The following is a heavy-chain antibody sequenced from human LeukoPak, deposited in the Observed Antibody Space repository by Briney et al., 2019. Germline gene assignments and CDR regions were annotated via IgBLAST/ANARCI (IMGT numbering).Heavy chain of an antibody. Sequence: GGSLRLSCAASGFTVSSNYMSWVRQAPGKGLEWVSVIYSGGSTYYADSVKGRFTISRDNSKNTLYLQMNSLRAEDTAVCYCARDRRLTISSGFDYWGQGTLVTVSS. CDR1: GFTVSSNY. V-gene: IGHV3-66*01. CDR2: IYSGGST. CDR3: ARDRRLTISSGFDY. J-gene: IGHJ4*02. D-gene: IGHD3-9*01.